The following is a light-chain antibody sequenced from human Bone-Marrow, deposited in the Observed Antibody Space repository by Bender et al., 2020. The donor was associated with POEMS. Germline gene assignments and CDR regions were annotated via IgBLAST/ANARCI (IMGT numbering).Light chain of an antibody. CDR2: YDT. CDR3: QVWDSSNDAVL. Sequence: SYVLTQPPSVSVAPGKTARITCGGNNIESKSVHWYQQKPGQAPVLVIYYDTDRPSGIPERFSGSNSGNTATLTISRVEAGDEADYYCQVWDSSNDAVLFGGGTKLTVL. V-gene: IGLV3-21*04. J-gene: IGLJ2*01. CDR1: NIESKS.